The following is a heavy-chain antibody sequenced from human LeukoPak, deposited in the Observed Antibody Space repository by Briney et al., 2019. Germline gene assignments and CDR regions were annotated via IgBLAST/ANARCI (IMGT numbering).Heavy chain of an antibody. CDR2: ITSSSSFT. CDR1: GFTFSDYS. Sequence: GGSLRLSCAASGFTFSDYSMSWIRQAPGKGLEWVSYITSSSSFTNYADSAKDRFTISRDNAKNSLYLQMNSLRAEDTAVYYCARGLEYSSSPYDYWGQGTLVTVSS. J-gene: IGHJ4*02. V-gene: IGHV3-11*06. D-gene: IGHD6-6*01. CDR3: ARGLEYSSSPYDY.